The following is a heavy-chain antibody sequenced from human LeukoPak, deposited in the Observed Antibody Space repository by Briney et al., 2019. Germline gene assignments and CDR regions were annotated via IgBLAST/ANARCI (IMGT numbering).Heavy chain of an antibody. J-gene: IGHJ3*02. CDR3: ASLLNLDAFDI. CDR1: GFSFSSYG. D-gene: IGHD1-14*01. V-gene: IGHV3-30*02. CDR2: IRYDGSKK. Sequence: GGSLRLSCAASGFSFSSYGMHWVRQAPGKGLEWVAFIRYDGSKKYYADSVKGRFTISRDNAKNTLYLQMNSLRAEDTAVYYCASLLNLDAFDIWGQGTMVTVSS.